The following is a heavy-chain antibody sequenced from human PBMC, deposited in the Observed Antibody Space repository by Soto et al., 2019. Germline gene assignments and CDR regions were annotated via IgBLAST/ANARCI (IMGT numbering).Heavy chain of an antibody. CDR2: IYHSGST. J-gene: IGHJ5*02. D-gene: IGHD4-17*01. V-gene: IGHV4-30-2*01. CDR1: GSSISSGCYS. CDR3: AAGGGLPRYH. Sequence: SETLSLTCAVSGSSISSGCYSWSWTRQPPGKGLEWIGYIYHSGSTYYNPSLKSRVTISVDRSKNQFSLKLSSVTAADTAVYYCAAGGGLPRYHWGQGTLVTVSS.